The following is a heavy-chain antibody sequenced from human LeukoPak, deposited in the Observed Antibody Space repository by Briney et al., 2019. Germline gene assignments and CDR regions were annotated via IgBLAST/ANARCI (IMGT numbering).Heavy chain of an antibody. Sequence: SETLSLTCTVSGDSISSSSYYWGWVRQPPGKGLEWIGDIYYSGSSYYSPSLKSRATISLDTSKNQFSLKLSSVTAADTAVYYCARDLLTMVRGVTGAIFDYWGQGTLVTVSS. CDR2: IYYSGSS. J-gene: IGHJ4*02. CDR1: GDSISSSSYY. V-gene: IGHV4-39*02. D-gene: IGHD3-10*01. CDR3: ARDLLTMVRGVTGAIFDY.